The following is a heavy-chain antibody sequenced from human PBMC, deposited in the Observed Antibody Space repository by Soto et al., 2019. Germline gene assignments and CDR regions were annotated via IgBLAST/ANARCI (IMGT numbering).Heavy chain of an antibody. CDR3: ARAFFYQGSDSRGYSFDAFDF. Sequence: QVQLVQSGAEVKKPGASVKVSCKASGYTFTSYGMSWVRQAPGQGLEWMGWISANTGSSEYAQRFQCRVTMTTDRSTSTAYMELRSLRSDDAAVYYCARAFFYQGSDSRGYSFDAFDFWGPGTLVTVSS. CDR1: GYTFTSYG. D-gene: IGHD3-22*01. CDR2: ISANTGSS. J-gene: IGHJ3*01. V-gene: IGHV1-18*01.